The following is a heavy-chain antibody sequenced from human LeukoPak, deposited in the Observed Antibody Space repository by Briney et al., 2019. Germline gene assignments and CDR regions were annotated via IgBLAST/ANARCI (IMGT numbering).Heavy chain of an antibody. J-gene: IGHJ4*02. CDR2: INPNSGST. CDR3: ARGRPVGDVDY. CDR1: GYTFTGYY. Sequence: ASVKVSCKASGYTFTGYYMHWVRQAPGQGLEWMGWINPNSGSTNFPQKFQGRVTMTRDTSISIAYMELRSLRSDDTAVYYCARGRPVGDVDYWGQGTLVTVSS. D-gene: IGHD3-10*01. V-gene: IGHV1-2*02.